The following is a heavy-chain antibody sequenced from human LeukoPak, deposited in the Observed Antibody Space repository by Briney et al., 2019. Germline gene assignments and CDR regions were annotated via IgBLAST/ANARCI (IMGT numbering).Heavy chain of an antibody. CDR3: AKGFFGSGSFPHNFDY. V-gene: IGHV3-30*18. Sequence: PGRSLRLSCAASGFTFSSYAMHWVRQAPGKGLEWVAVISYDGNSEYYTDSVKGRFTISRDNSKSTLFLQMNSLRAEDTAVYYCAKGFFGSGSFPHNFDYWGQGTLVTVSS. CDR1: GFTFSSYA. J-gene: IGHJ4*02. CDR2: ISYDGNSE. D-gene: IGHD3-10*01.